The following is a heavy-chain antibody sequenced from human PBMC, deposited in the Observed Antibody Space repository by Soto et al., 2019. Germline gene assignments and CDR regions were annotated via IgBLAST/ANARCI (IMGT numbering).Heavy chain of an antibody. Sequence: SETLSLTCTVSGGSISSYYWSWIRQPPGKGLEWIGYIYYSGSTNYNPSLKSRVTISVDTSKNQFSLKLSSVTAADTAVYYCARLPGSSRWSHYFDYWGQGTLVTVSS. D-gene: IGHD6-13*01. J-gene: IGHJ4*02. CDR3: ARLPGSSRWSHYFDY. V-gene: IGHV4-59*08. CDR1: GGSISSYY. CDR2: IYYSGST.